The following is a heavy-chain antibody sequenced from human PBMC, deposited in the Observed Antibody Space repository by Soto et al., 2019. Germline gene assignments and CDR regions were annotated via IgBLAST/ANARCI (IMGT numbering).Heavy chain of an antibody. CDR1: GFTFSSYA. CDR2: ISYDGSNK. D-gene: IGHD5-18*01. V-gene: IGHV3-30-3*01. J-gene: IGHJ4*02. CDR3: ARTRGYSYGYYDY. Sequence: QVQLVESGGGVVQPGRSLRLSCAASGFTFSSYAMHWVRQAPGKGLEWVAVISYDGSNKYYADSVKGRFTISRDNSKNTLYLQMNRLRAEDTAVYYGARTRGYSYGYYDYWGQGTLVTVAS.